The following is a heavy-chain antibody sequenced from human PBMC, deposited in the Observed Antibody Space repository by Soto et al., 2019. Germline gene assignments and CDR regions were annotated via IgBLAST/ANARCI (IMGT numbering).Heavy chain of an antibody. CDR2: IWYDGSNK. CDR1: GFTFSSYG. D-gene: IGHD4-17*01. J-gene: IGHJ5*02. CDR3: AREALYGDQYRTGWFDP. V-gene: IGHV3-33*01. Sequence: QVQLVESGGGVVQPGRSLRLSCAASGFTFSSYGMHWVRQAPGKGLEWVAVIWYDGSNKYYEDSVKGRFTISRDNSKYTLKLQMTRLRAEDTDVYYCAREALYGDQYRTGWFDPLGQGTLVTVSS.